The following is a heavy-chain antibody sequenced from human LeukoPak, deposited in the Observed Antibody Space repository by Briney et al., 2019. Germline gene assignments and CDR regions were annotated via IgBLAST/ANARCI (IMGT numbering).Heavy chain of an antibody. CDR3: ARDVAVVPAQYYFDY. J-gene: IGHJ4*02. D-gene: IGHD2-2*01. CDR2: IYTSGST. V-gene: IGHV4-4*07. CDR1: GGSISSYY. Sequence: SETLSLTCTVSGGSISSYYWSWIRQPAGKGLEWIGRIYTSGSTNYNPSLKSRVTISVDTSKNQFSLKLSSVTAADTAVYYCARDVAVVPAQYYFDYWGQGTLVTVSS.